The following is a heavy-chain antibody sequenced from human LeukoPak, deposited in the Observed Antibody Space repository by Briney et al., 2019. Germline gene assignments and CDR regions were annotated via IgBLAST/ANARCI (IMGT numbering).Heavy chain of an antibody. V-gene: IGHV1-8*01. CDR3: ARDRTMAHCSSTTCPFDY. D-gene: IGHD2-2*01. J-gene: IGHJ4*02. CDR2: MNPNSGNT. CDR1: GYTFTSYD. Sequence: ASVKVSCKASGYTFTSYDINWVRQATGQGLEWMGWMNPNSGNTGYAQKFQGRVTMTRNTSISTAYMDLRSLRSDDTAVYYCARDRTMAHCSSTTCPFDYWGQGTLVTVSS.